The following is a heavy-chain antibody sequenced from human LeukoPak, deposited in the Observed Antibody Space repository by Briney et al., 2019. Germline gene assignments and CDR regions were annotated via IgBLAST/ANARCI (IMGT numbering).Heavy chain of an antibody. CDR2: IIPIVGIA. CDR1: GGTLSSYA. Sequence: SVKVSCKASGGTLSSYAISWVRQAPGQGLEWMGRIIPIVGIANYAQKFQGRVTITEDKSTSTAYMELSSLRSEDTAVYYCARDLGSIAAAGTVLQDWGQGTLVTVSS. V-gene: IGHV1-69*04. D-gene: IGHD6-13*01. J-gene: IGHJ1*01. CDR3: ARDLGSIAAAGTVLQD.